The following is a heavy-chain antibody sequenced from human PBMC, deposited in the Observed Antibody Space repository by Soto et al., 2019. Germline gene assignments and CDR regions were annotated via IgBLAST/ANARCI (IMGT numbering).Heavy chain of an antibody. CDR3: AREVGDFWSGYIRYYYYYYMDV. CDR2: IYYSGST. V-gene: IGHV4-59*01. Sequence: SETLSLTCTVSGGSISSYYWSWIRQPPGKGLEWIGYIYYSGSTNYNPSLKSRVTISVDTSKNQFSLKLSSVTAADTAVYYCAREVGDFWSGYIRYYYYYYMDVWGKGTTVTVSS. J-gene: IGHJ6*03. CDR1: GGSISSYY. D-gene: IGHD3-3*01.